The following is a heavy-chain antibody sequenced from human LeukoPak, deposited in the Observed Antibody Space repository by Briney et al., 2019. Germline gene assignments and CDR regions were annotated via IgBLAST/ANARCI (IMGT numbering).Heavy chain of an antibody. CDR3: ARDLNALERRGGAFDI. D-gene: IGHD1-1*01. Sequence: SQTLSLTCALCGDILSSHSAAWHWIRQSPSRGLEWLGRTYYRSKWYNDYAVSVKSPITINPDTSKNQFSLQLNSVTPEDPAVYYCARDLNALERRGGAFDIWGQGTMVTVSS. V-gene: IGHV6-1*01. CDR2: TYYRSKWYN. CDR1: GDILSSHSAA. J-gene: IGHJ3*02.